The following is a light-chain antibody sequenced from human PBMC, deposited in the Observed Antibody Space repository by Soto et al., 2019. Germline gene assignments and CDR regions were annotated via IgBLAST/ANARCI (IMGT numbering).Light chain of an antibody. CDR3: HQDGSSPLT. CDR1: QSVTSSD. Sequence: EIVLTQSPGTLSLSPGERATLSCRASQSVTSSDLAWYQQKPGQAPRLLIYGASSRATGIPDRFSGSGSGTDFTLTISRLEHQDLAMYYCHQDGSSPLTVGGGPRVEIK. CDR2: GAS. J-gene: IGKJ4*01. V-gene: IGKV3-20*01.